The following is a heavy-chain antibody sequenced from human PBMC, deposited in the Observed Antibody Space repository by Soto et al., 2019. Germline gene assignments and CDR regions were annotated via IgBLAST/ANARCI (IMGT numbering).Heavy chain of an antibody. J-gene: IGHJ4*02. V-gene: IGHV3-30*18. CDR3: AKDPGGQAVALDY. Sequence: QVQLVESGGGVVQPGRSLRLSCAASGFTFSSYGMHWVRQAPGKGLEWVAVISYDGSKKYYADSVKGRFTISRDNSKNTLYLQMNSLRAEDTAVYYCAKDPGGQAVALDYWGQGTLVTVSS. D-gene: IGHD6-19*01. CDR2: ISYDGSKK. CDR1: GFTFSSYG.